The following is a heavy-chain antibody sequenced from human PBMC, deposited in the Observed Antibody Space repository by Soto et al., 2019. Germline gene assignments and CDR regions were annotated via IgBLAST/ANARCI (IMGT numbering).Heavy chain of an antibody. CDR1: GFTFSSYD. CDR3: ARAVFTGSPGLLAFDI. J-gene: IGHJ3*02. Sequence: GGSLRLSCAASGFTFSSYDMHWVRQATGKGLEWVSAIGTAGDTYYPGSVKGRFTISRENAKNSLYLQMNSLRAGDTAVYYCARAVFTGSPGLLAFDIWGQGTMVTVSS. D-gene: IGHD2-8*02. V-gene: IGHV3-13*01. CDR2: IGTAGDT.